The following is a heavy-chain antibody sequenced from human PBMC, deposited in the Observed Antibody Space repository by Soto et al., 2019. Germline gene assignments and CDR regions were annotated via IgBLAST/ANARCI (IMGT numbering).Heavy chain of an antibody. CDR3: ASPKIAFYNWFDP. CDR2: IYYSGST. V-gene: IGHV4-39*01. Sequence: SDTLSLTCTVSGGSLSSSSYYRGWIRQPPGKGLEWIGSIYYSGSTYYNPSLKSRVTISVDTSKNQFSLKLSSVTAADTAVYYCASPKIAFYNWFDPWGQGTLVTVSS. J-gene: IGHJ5*02. CDR1: GGSLSSSSYY. D-gene: IGHD3-3*02.